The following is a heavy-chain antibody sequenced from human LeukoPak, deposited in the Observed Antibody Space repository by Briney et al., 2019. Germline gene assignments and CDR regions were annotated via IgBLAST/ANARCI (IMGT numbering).Heavy chain of an antibody. D-gene: IGHD6-19*01. CDR1: GASITSSNYY. CDR2: IYYSGST. V-gene: IGHV4-61*05. Sequence: PSETLSLTCTVSGASITSSNYYWLWLRQPPGKGLEWIGYIYYSGSTNYNPSLKSRVTISVDTSKNQFTLKLSSVTAADTAVYYCASNSAVAGPHYYYYYGMDVWGQGTTVTVSS. CDR3: ASNSAVAGPHYYYYYGMDV. J-gene: IGHJ6*02.